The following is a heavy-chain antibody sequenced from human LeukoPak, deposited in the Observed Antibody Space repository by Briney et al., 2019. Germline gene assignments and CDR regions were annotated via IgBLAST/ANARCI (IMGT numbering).Heavy chain of an antibody. J-gene: IGHJ3*02. D-gene: IGHD3-10*01. CDR2: IKQDGSEK. CDR3: AREDILLWFGELLASYHGFDI. CDR1: GFTFSSYW. Sequence: PGRSLRLSCAASGFTFSSYWMSWVRQAPGKGLEWVANIKQDGSEKYYVDSVKGRFTISRDNAKNSLYLQMNSLRAEDTAVYYCAREDILLWFGELLASYHGFDIWGQGTMVTVSS. V-gene: IGHV3-7*01.